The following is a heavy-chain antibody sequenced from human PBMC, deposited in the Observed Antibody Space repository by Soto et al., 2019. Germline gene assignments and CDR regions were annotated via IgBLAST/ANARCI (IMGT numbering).Heavy chain of an antibody. Sequence: GESLRLSCAASGFTFSSYAMSWVRQAPGKGLEWVSAISGSGGSTYYADSVKGRFTISRDNSKNTLYLQMNSLRAEDTAVYYCAKDPSXALKYYDFWSGYPYFDYWGQGTLVTVSS. CDR2: ISGSGGST. J-gene: IGHJ4*02. CDR1: GFTFSSYA. V-gene: IGHV3-23*01. CDR3: AKDPSXALKYYDFWSGYPYFDY. D-gene: IGHD3-3*01.